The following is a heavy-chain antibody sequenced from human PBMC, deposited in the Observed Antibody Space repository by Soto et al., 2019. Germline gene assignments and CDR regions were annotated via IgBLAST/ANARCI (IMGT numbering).Heavy chain of an antibody. V-gene: IGHV4-59*01. CDR3: ARDRRTYGGGGMGTPKENWFDP. D-gene: IGHD3-16*01. CDR2: VFYSGSS. Sequence: VQLQESGPGLVKPSETVSLSCSVSGASITHYYWSWIRQPPGKGLEWVGYVFYSGSSDYNPSRQSRVTISADTYNNQVSLKLTSVTAADTAVYYCARDRRTYGGGGMGTPKENWFDPWGQGTLGTVAS. CDR1: GASITHYY. J-gene: IGHJ5*02.